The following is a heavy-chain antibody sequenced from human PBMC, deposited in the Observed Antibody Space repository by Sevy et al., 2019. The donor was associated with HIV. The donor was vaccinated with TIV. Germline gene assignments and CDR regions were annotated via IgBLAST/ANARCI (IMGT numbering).Heavy chain of an antibody. Sequence: GGSLRLSCAASGFTFSSYDMHWVRQATGKGLEWVSAIGTAGDTYYPGSVKGRFTISRENAKNSLYLQMNSLRVGDTAVYYCARAYSSGWYEYWGQGTLVTVSS. D-gene: IGHD6-19*01. V-gene: IGHV3-13*01. J-gene: IGHJ4*02. CDR1: GFTFSSYD. CDR3: ARAYSSGWYEY. CDR2: IGTAGDT.